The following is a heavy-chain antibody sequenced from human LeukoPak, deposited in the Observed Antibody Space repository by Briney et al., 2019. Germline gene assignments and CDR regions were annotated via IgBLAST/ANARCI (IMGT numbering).Heavy chain of an antibody. CDR3: ARDNAFDI. CDR1: GGSISTYY. Sequence: PSETLSLTCTVSGGSISTYYWSWIRLPAGKGLEWIGRIYTSGSTDYNPSLKSRATISVDKSKNQFSLKLSSVTAADTAIYYCARDNAFDIWGQGTMVTVSS. CDR2: IYTSGST. J-gene: IGHJ3*02. V-gene: IGHV4-4*07.